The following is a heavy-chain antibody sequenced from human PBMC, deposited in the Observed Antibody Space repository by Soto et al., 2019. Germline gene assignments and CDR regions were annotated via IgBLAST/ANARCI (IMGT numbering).Heavy chain of an antibody. Sequence: QAQLQESGPGLVKPSETLSLTCTVSGGSITSKYWNWFRQSPEKGLEWICYIDHSGTTNYNPSLITRVNISADTPKHQFALNLSSVPPTYTDMYYCATGGGWLPDTWGRGTLVTVSS. V-gene: IGHV4-59*01. CDR2: IDHSGTT. D-gene: IGHD5-12*01. J-gene: IGHJ4*02. CDR3: ATGGGWLPDT. CDR1: GGSITSKY.